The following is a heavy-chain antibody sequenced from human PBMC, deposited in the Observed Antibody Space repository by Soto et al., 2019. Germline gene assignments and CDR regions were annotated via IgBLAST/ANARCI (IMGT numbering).Heavy chain of an antibody. V-gene: IGHV4-34*01. CDR3: ARGNPYYGSGSYYKC. D-gene: IGHD3-10*01. CDR1: CCPINDYY. CDR2: INHSGST. J-gene: IGHJ4*02. Sequence: LETPSPTRTVSCCPINDYYLSRIRQPPGKGLEWIGEINHSGSTNYNPSLKSRVTISVDTSKNQFSLKLSSVTAADTAVYYCARGNPYYGSGSYYKCWGQGTLVTVSS.